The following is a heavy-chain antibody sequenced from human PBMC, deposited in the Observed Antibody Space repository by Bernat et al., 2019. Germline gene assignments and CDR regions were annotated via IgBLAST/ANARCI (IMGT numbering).Heavy chain of an antibody. D-gene: IGHD2-21*02. V-gene: IGHV4-39*01. J-gene: IGHJ4*02. Sequence: QLQLQESGPGLVKPSETLSLTCTVSGGSISSSSYYWGWIRQPPGKGLEWIGSIYYGGRTYYNPSLKSRVTISVDTSKNQFSLKLSSVTAADTAVYYCARQHLAYCGGDCPGRGKIDYWGQGTLVTVSS. CDR1: GGSISSSSYY. CDR3: ARQHLAYCGGDCPGRGKIDY. CDR2: IYYGGRT.